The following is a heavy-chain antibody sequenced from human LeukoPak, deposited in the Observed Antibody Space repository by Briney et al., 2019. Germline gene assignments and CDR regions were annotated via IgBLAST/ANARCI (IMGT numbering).Heavy chain of an antibody. CDR3: AGQGTVATTPLDY. CDR1: GGTFSSYA. V-gene: IGHV1-69*04. Sequence: WVKVSCKASGGTFSSYAISWVRQAARPELEWMGRIIPIIGIANYAQKFKGRVTITPDKSTSTAYMGLSSLRPEDTAVYYCAGQGTVATTPLDYWGQGTLVTVSS. J-gene: IGHJ4*02. CDR2: IIPIIGIA. D-gene: IGHD5-12*01.